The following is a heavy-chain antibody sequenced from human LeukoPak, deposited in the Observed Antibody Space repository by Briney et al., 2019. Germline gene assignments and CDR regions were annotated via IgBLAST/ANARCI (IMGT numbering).Heavy chain of an antibody. CDR2: INSDGSST. Sequence: GGTLRLSCAASGFTLSSYWMHWVRQAPGKGLVWVSRINSDGSSTSYADSVKGRFTISRDNAKNTLYLQMNSLRAEDTAVYYCVPFNYYDSSGYYSGLGIDYWGQGTLVTVSS. J-gene: IGHJ4*02. V-gene: IGHV3-74*01. CDR3: VPFNYYDSSGYYSGLGIDY. D-gene: IGHD3-22*01. CDR1: GFTLSSYW.